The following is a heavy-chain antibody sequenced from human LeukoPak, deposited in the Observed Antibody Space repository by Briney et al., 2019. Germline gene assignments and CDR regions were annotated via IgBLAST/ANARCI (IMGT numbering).Heavy chain of an antibody. V-gene: IGHV3-23*01. D-gene: IGHD3-10*01. CDR2: ISGSGNTR. CDR1: GFSFSNYA. J-gene: IGHJ6*03. CDR3: AKMAYYYGSGSIEYYYYMDV. Sequence: GGSLTLSCAASGFSFSNYAVSWVRQAPGKGLEWVATISGSGNTRFYADSVKGRFIISRDNSKNTLYFQMHSLRADDTAVYYCAKMAYYYGSGSIEYYYYMDVWGKGTTLTVSS.